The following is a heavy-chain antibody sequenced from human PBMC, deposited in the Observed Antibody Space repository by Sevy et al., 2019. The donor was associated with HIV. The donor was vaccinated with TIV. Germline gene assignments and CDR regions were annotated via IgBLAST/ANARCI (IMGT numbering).Heavy chain of an antibody. J-gene: IGHJ4*02. D-gene: IGHD6-13*01. CDR1: GFTFSDYY. Sequence: GGSLRLSCAASGFTFSDYYMNWIRQAPGKGLEWVSYISGSGTSRHYANFVKGRFTISRDNAKNSLYLEMTSLRVEDTAVYYCARDPPGIYSSSRYLDYWGQGILVTVSS. V-gene: IGHV3-11*01. CDR3: ARDPPGIYSSSRYLDY. CDR2: ISGSGTSR.